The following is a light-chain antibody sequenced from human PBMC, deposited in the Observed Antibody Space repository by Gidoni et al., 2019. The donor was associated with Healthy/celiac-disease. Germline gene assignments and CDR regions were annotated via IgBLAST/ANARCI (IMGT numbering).Light chain of an antibody. Sequence: DIVMTQVPDLLAVSWGERATINCRSSQSVLYSSNNKNYLAWYQQKPGQPPKLLIYWASTRESGVPDRFSGSGSGTDFTLTISSLQAEDVAVYYCHQYNSNPWTFGQGTKVEIK. CDR2: WAS. V-gene: IGKV4-1*01. J-gene: IGKJ1*01. CDR3: HQYNSNPWT. CDR1: QSVLYSSNNKNY.